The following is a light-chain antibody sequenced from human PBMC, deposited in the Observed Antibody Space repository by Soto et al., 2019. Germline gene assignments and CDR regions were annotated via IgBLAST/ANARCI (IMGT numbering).Light chain of an antibody. CDR3: SSYTSSSTLV. CDR1: SSDVGGYNY. J-gene: IGLJ1*01. V-gene: IGLV2-14*01. CDR2: DVS. Sequence: QSALTQPASVSGSPGQSITISCTGTSSDVGGYNYVSWYQQHPGKATKLMIYDVSNRPSGVSNRFSGSKSDNTASLTIFGLQAEDEADYYCSSYTSSSTLVFGTGTKVTVL.